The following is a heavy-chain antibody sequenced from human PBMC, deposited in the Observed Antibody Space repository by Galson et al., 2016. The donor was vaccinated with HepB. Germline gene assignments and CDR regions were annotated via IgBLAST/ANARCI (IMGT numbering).Heavy chain of an antibody. CDR3: ARAPRDGSGWRRAFDI. CDR1: GFTFNNYY. J-gene: IGHJ3*02. CDR2: LSSSSPYK. D-gene: IGHD6-19*01. V-gene: IGHV3-21*01. Sequence: SLRLSCAASGFTFNNYYIHWVRQAPGKGLEWVACLSSSSPYKYYAVSVQGRFTISRDNAKNSLYLQMNSLRAEDTAVYYCARAPRDGSGWRRAFDIWGQGTKVTVSS.